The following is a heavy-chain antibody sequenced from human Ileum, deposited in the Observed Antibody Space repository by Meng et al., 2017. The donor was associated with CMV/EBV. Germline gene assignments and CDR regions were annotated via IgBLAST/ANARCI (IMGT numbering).Heavy chain of an antibody. Sequence: GESLKISCAASGFTFDDFAMSWVRQAPGKGPEWVAGISWNGGATGYADSVKGRFTISRDSAKNSLYLKMDSLRAEDTAFYYWARAPGRTGGALDFWGQGTQVTVSS. J-gene: IGHJ4*02. CDR3: ARAPGRTGGALDF. CDR2: ISWNGGAT. V-gene: IGHV3-20*04. CDR1: GFTFDDFA. D-gene: IGHD7-27*01.